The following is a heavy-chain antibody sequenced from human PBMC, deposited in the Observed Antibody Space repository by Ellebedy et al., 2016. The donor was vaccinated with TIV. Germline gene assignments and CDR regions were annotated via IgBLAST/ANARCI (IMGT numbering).Heavy chain of an antibody. J-gene: IGHJ4*02. V-gene: IGHV1-2*02. CDR1: GYTVPTFY. CDR3: ATKHCTGGNCHHPTFDY. Sequence: ASVKVSCXASGYTVPTFYMHWVRQAPGQGPEWMGWTKPNSGDTNYAQKFQGRVTMTSETSISTAYMELSGLRSDDAAVYYCATKHCTGGNCHHPTFDYWGQGSLVTVSS. CDR2: TKPNSGDT. D-gene: IGHD2-8*02.